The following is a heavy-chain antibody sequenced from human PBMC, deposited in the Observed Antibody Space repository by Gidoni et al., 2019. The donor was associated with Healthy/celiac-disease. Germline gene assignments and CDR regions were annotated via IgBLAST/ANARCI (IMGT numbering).Heavy chain of an antibody. CDR2: ISGDGGST. V-gene: IGHV3-43*02. D-gene: IGHD5-18*01. CDR3: AKDHSKEIQLPTKGDDWFDP. J-gene: IGHJ5*02. CDR1: GFPFDYYA. Sequence: EVQLVESGGGVVQPGGSLRLSCAASGFPFDYYAMHWVRQAPGKGLEWVSLISGDGGSTYYADSVKGRFTISRDNSKNSLYLQMNSLRTEDTALYYCAKDHSKEIQLPTKGDDWFDPWGQGTLVTVSS.